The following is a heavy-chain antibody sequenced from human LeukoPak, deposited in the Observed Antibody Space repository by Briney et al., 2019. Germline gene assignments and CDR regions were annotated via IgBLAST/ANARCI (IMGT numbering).Heavy chain of an antibody. D-gene: IGHD1-26*01. Sequence: QSGGSLRLSCTASGFTFGDYAMSWVRQAPGKGLEWVGFIRSKAYGGTTEYAASVKGRFTISREDSNSVAYVQMNSLKTEDTAVYYCTARRGGSRLDYWGQGTLVTVSS. J-gene: IGHJ4*02. CDR2: IRSKAYGGTT. CDR1: GFTFGDYA. V-gene: IGHV3-49*04. CDR3: TARRGGSRLDY.